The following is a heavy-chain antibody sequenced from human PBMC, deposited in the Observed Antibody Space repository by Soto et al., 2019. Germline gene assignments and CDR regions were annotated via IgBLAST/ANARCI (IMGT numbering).Heavy chain of an antibody. CDR3: AREGGNSGVAWEYCYGMDV. D-gene: IGHD1-26*01. Sequence: QVQLVQSGAEVKKPVASVKVSCKASGYTLTSHGISWVRQAPGQGLEWMGWISAYNGNTNYAQKLQGRVTMTTDTSTGTDYRELRSLRSDETSVYYCAREGGNSGVAWEYCYGMDVWGQGTTVTVSS. J-gene: IGHJ6*02. CDR1: GYTLTSHG. CDR2: ISAYNGNT. V-gene: IGHV1-18*01.